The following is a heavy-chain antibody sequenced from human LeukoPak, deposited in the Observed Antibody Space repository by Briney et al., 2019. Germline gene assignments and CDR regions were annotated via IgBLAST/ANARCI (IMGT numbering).Heavy chain of an antibody. D-gene: IGHD6-6*01. CDR2: INHSGGT. J-gene: IGHJ4*02. CDR3: ARHSLGYSSSSFDY. Sequence: SETLSLTCAVYGESFSGYYWSWIRQPPGKGLEWIGEINHSGGTNYKPSLKSRITISVDTSKNQFSLKLSSVTAADTAVYYCARHSLGYSSSSFDYWGQGTLVTVSS. CDR1: GESFSGYY. V-gene: IGHV4-34*01.